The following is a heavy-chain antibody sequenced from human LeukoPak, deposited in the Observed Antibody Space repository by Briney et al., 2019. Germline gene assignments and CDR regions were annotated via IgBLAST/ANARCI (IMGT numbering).Heavy chain of an antibody. Sequence: SGGSLRLSCAASEFNFTNYAMSWVRQAPGKGLEWVSHISVGGGYTYYADSVKGRFTISRDNSKNTLYLQMNSLRAEDTAVYYCAKVLNLVVVTGPFDYWGQGTLVTVSS. J-gene: IGHJ4*02. V-gene: IGHV3-23*01. D-gene: IGHD2-21*02. CDR1: EFNFTNYA. CDR2: ISVGGGYT. CDR3: AKVLNLVVVTGPFDY.